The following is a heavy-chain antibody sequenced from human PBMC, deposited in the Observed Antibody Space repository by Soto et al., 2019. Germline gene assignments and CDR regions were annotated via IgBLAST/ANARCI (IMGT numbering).Heavy chain of an antibody. CDR2: ISGSGAGT. V-gene: IGHV3-23*01. D-gene: IGHD3-3*01. Sequence: GSLRLSCTASVFTFSTSAMSWVRQAPGRGLEWVSGISGSGAGTYYADSVKGRFTISRDNSKNTLYLQMSGLRAEDAAVYYCAKGPTVFGAVISFDYYYGMYVWGQGTPVTVSS. CDR1: VFTFSTSA. CDR3: AKGPTVFGAVISFDYYYGMYV. J-gene: IGHJ6*02.